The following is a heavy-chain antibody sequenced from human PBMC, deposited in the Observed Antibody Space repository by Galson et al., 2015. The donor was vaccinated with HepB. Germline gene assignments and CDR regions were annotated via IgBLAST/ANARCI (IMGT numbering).Heavy chain of an antibody. CDR3: TTDLQGWAAYGDYVAGVDY. CDR2: IKSKTDGGTT. Sequence: SLRLSCAASGFTFSNAWMNWVRQAPGKGLEWVGRIKSKTDGGTTDYAAPVKGRFTISRDDSKNTLYLQMNSLKTEDTAVYYCTTDLQGWAAYGDYVAGVDYWGQGTLVTVSS. V-gene: IGHV3-15*07. J-gene: IGHJ4*02. D-gene: IGHD4-17*01. CDR1: GFTFSNAW.